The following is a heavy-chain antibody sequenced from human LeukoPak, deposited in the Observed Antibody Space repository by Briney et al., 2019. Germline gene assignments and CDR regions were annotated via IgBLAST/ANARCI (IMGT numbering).Heavy chain of an antibody. CDR3: ISESTSRNWYN. V-gene: IGHV3-74*01. Sequence: GGSLRLSCAASGFTFSSYWMHWVRQTPGKGLVWVSLIKSDGTSTNYADSVKGRVTISRDNAKNTVYLQLNSLRAEDTAVYYCISESTSRNWYNWGQGTLVTVSS. D-gene: IGHD6-13*01. J-gene: IGHJ4*02. CDR1: GFTFSSYW. CDR2: IKSDGTST.